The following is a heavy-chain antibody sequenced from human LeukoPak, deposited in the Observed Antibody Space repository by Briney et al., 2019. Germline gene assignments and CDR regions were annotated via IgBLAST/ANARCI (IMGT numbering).Heavy chain of an antibody. Sequence: PGGSLRLSCAVSGFTFSSYAMSWVRQAPGKGLEWVSAISGSGGSTYYADSVKCRFTISRDNSKNTLYLQMNSLRAEDTAVYYCAKDGKQWLVQGRVFDYWGQGTLVTVSS. CDR2: ISGSGGST. CDR3: AKDGKQWLVQGRVFDY. V-gene: IGHV3-23*01. D-gene: IGHD6-19*01. CDR1: GFTFSSYA. J-gene: IGHJ4*02.